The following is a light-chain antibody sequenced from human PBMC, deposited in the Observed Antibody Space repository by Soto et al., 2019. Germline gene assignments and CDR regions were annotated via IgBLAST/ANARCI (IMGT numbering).Light chain of an antibody. J-gene: IGKJ1*01. V-gene: IGKV3-11*01. Sequence: EIVLTQSPATLSLSPGERATLSCRASQSVSSYLAWYQQKPGQAPRLLIYDASNRATGIPARFSGSGSGMAYSLTTISLQPDDFSVFYCHQRCNSPPWTFGQGTKVEIK. CDR3: HQRCNSPPWT. CDR1: QSVSSY. CDR2: DAS.